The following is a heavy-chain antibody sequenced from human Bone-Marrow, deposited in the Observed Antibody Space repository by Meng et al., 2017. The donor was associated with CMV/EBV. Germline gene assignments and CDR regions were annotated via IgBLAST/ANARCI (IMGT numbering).Heavy chain of an antibody. CDR1: GGSIRSSY. Sequence: SETLSLTCTVSGGSIRSSYWSWIRQPPEKGLEWIGYIYYSGSTNYDPSLKSRVTISVDTSKNQFSLKLSSVTAADTAVYYCASSYYYDSSGYLYWGQGTLVTVSS. V-gene: IGHV4-59*01. D-gene: IGHD3-22*01. J-gene: IGHJ4*02. CDR2: IYYSGST. CDR3: ASSYYYDSSGYLY.